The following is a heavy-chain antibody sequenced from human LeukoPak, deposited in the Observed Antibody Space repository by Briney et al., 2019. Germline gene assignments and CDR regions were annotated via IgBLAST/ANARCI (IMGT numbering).Heavy chain of an antibody. CDR2: MNPNSGNT. Sequence: ASVKVSCKASGYTFTSYDINWVRQATGQGLEWMGWMNPNSGNTGYAQKFQGRVTMTRNTSISTAYMELSSLRSEDTAVYYCARCDFSGGSCYLTRWGQGTLVTVSS. V-gene: IGHV1-8*01. D-gene: IGHD2-15*01. J-gene: IGHJ4*02. CDR3: ARCDFSGGSCYLTR. CDR1: GYTFTSYD.